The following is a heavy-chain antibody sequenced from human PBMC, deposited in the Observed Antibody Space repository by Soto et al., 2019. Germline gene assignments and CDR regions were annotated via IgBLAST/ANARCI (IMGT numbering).Heavy chain of an antibody. V-gene: IGHV1-46*01. Sequence: QVQLVQSGAEVKKPGASVKVSCKASGYTFTNYYIHWVRQAPGQGLEWKGVISPNGGSTSYAQKFQGRITMTRDTSTSTVDMEVSRLRFEDTAVYYCARALTMYSLFDYWGQGTLVTVSS. CDR3: ARALTMYSLFDY. CDR2: ISPNGGST. CDR1: GYTFTNYY. D-gene: IGHD6-13*01. J-gene: IGHJ4*02.